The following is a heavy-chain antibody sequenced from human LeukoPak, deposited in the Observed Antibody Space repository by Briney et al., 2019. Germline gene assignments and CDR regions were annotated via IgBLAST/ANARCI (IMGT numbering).Heavy chain of an antibody. CDR2: SYYTGST. CDR3: ARSRGGVTRFDY. J-gene: IGHJ4*02. V-gene: IGHV4-59*01. D-gene: IGHD3-16*01. CDR1: GGSITTYY. Sequence: SETLSLTCTVSGGSITTYYWSWIRQPPGKGLEWIGYSYYTGSTKHNPSLKSRVTISLDTSKIQFSLKLSSMTAADTAVYYCARSRGGVTRFDYWGQGTLVTVSA.